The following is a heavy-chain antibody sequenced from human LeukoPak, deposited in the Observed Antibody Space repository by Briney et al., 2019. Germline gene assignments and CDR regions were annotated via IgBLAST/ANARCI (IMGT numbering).Heavy chain of an antibody. D-gene: IGHD1/OR15-1a*01. V-gene: IGHV1-69*05. CDR1: GGTFSSYA. J-gene: IGHJ4*02. CDR3: ARGIGTNFLSLWYFES. Sequence: VASVKVSCKASGGTFSSYAISWVRQAPGQGLEWMGGIIPIFGTANYAQKFQGRVTITTDESTSTAYMELSSLRSEDTAMYYCARGIGTNFLSLWYFESWGQGTLVTVSS. CDR2: IIPIFGTA.